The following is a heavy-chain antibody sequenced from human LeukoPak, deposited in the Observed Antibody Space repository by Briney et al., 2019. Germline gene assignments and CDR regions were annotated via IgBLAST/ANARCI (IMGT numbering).Heavy chain of an antibody. CDR1: GASISSTSDY. Sequence: KSSETLSLTCTVSGASISSTSDYWGWIRQPPGKGLEWIGTIYYSVRAYHNPSLRSRLTISVDTSKNQFSLKLNSVTATDTAIYYCVRQKQHCDGGSCFPPDCWGQGTLVTVPS. CDR3: VRQKQHCDGGSCFPPDC. V-gene: IGHV4-39*01. D-gene: IGHD2-15*01. CDR2: IYYSVRA. J-gene: IGHJ4*02.